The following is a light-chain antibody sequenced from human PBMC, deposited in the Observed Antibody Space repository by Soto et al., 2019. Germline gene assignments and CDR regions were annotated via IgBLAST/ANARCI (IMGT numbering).Light chain of an antibody. V-gene: IGKV3-20*01. CDR2: GAS. CDR3: QQCADAPLS. Sequence: EIVLTQAPGTLSLSPGEGATLSCRASQSVGNNYLAWYQQKPGQAPRLLIYGASSRAAGIPDRFSGSGSRTDFTLPITRLEHQDFAVYYCQQCADAPLSFGGGTK. CDR1: QSVGNNY. J-gene: IGKJ4*01.